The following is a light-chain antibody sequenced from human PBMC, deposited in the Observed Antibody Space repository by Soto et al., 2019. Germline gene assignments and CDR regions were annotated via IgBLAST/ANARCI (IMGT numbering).Light chain of an antibody. CDR1: QSVSSN. Sequence: SVAALSVSKKERATLSCRASQSVSSNLAWYQQKPGQAPRLLIYDASTRATGIPARFSGSGSGTEFTLTISSLQSEDFAVYYCQQYNIWLLPFGGGAKV. V-gene: IGKV3-15*01. J-gene: IGKJ4*01. CDR3: QQYNIWLLP. CDR2: DAS.